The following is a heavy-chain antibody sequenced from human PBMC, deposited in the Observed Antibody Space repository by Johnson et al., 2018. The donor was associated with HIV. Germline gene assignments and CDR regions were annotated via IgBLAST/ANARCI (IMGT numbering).Heavy chain of an antibody. CDR3: AKGGMTTVTSGAFDF. CDR2: ISGSGGST. D-gene: IGHD4-17*01. J-gene: IGHJ3*01. Sequence: VQLVESGGGLVQPGGSLRLSCAASGFTFSNYAMGWVRQAPRKGLEWVSVISGSGGSTYYADSVKGRLTISRDKSKNTLYLQMNSLRAEDTAVYYCAKGGMTTVTSGAFDFWGQGTMVTISS. V-gene: IGHV3-23*04. CDR1: GFTFSNYA.